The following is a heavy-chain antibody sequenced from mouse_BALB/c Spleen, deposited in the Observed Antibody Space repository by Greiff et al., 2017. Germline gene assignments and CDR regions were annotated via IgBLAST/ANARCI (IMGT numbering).Heavy chain of an antibody. Sequence: QVQLKESGPGLVQPSQSLSITCTVSGFSLTSYGVHWVRQSPGKGLEWLGVIWSGGSTDYNAAFISRLSISKDNSKSQVFLKMNSLQTDDTAMYYCAKHEGNYPFDYWGQGTTLTVSS. J-gene: IGHJ2*01. V-gene: IGHV2-2*01. CDR3: AKHEGNYPFDY. CDR2: IWSGGST. CDR1: GFSLTSYG. D-gene: IGHD2-1*01.